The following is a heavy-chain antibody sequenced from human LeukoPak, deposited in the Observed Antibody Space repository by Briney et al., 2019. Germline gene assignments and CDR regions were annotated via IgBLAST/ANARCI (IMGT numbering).Heavy chain of an antibody. CDR3: ARGGWQAIAY. CDR1: GGSISSSNYF. CDR2: IYYSGST. Sequence: SETLSLTCTVSGGSISSSNYFWGWVRQPPGEGLEWIGSIYYSGSTYYNPSLKSRVTISVDASKNQFSLKLSSVTAADTAVYYCARGGWQAIAYWGQGTLVTVSS. D-gene: IGHD2-2*02. V-gene: IGHV4-39*07. J-gene: IGHJ4*02.